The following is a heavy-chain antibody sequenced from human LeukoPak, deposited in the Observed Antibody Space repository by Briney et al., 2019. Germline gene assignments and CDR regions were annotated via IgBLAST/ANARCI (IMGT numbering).Heavy chain of an antibody. V-gene: IGHV4-4*02. Sequence: PSETLSLTCAVSGGSISSSNWWSGVRPPPGKGLEWFGEIYHSGSTNYNPSLKSRVTISVDKSKNQFSLKLSSVTAADTAVYYCARDGHGGDSSGGIDYWGQGTLVTVSS. CDR3: ARDGHGGDSSGGIDY. J-gene: IGHJ4*02. CDR2: IYHSGST. D-gene: IGHD3-22*01. CDR1: GGSISSSNW.